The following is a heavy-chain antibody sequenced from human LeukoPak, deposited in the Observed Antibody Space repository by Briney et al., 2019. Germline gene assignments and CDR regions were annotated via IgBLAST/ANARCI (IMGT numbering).Heavy chain of an antibody. D-gene: IGHD2-2*01. J-gene: IGHJ4*02. CDR3: AKGAIIGYCSSTSCYSFDT. CDR2: IWFDVINK. Sequence: GGTLRLSCAASGFTFSSYGTYWVRLAPGKGLEWVAFIWFDVINKYYADSVMGRFTISRDNSKTTLYLQMNCLRAEHTAVYCCAKGAIIGYCSSTSCYSFDTWGQGALVTASS. CDR1: GFTFSSYG. V-gene: IGHV3-30*02.